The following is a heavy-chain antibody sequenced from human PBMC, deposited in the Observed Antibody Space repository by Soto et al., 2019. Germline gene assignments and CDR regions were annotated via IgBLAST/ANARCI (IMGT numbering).Heavy chain of an antibody. CDR2: INHSGST. Sequence: PSETLSLTCAVYGGSFSGYYWSLLRQPPGKGLEWIGEINHSGSTNYNPSLKSRVTISVDTSKNQFSLKLSSVTAADTAVYYCARGYTLTGQDYWGQGTLVTVSS. V-gene: IGHV4-34*01. CDR3: ARGYTLTGQDY. D-gene: IGHD3-9*01. CDR1: GGSFSGYY. J-gene: IGHJ4*02.